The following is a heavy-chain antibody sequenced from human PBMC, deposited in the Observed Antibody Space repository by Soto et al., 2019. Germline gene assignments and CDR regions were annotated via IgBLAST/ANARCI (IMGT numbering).Heavy chain of an antibody. CDR3: ARDDTAIAPDY. CDR1: GYTFTSYY. V-gene: IGHV1-46*01. D-gene: IGHD5-18*01. CDR2: INPSGGST. Sequence: ASVKVSCKASGYTFTSYYMHWVRQAPGQGLEWMGIINPSGGSTSYAQRFQGRVTMTRDTSTSTVYMELSSLRSEDTAVYYCARDDTAIAPDYWSQGTLVTVSS. J-gene: IGHJ4*02.